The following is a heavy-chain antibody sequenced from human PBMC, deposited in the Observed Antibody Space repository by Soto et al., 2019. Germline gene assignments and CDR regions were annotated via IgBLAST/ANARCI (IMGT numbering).Heavy chain of an antibody. Sequence: SETLSLTCTVSGGSISSYYWSWIRQPPGKGLEWIGYIYYSGSTNYNPSLKSRVTISVDTSKNQFSLKLSSVTAADPAVDYCARDQQYQRPLVGWYYGMDVWGQGTTVTVSS. CDR1: GGSISSYY. V-gene: IGHV4-59*01. D-gene: IGHD2-2*01. CDR2: IYYSGST. CDR3: ARDQQYQRPLVGWYYGMDV. J-gene: IGHJ6*02.